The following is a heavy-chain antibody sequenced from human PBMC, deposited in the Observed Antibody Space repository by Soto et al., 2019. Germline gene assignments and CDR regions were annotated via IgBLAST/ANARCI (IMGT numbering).Heavy chain of an antibody. Sequence: AVKVSCKASGGTFSSYAISWVRQAPGQGLEWMGGIIPIFGTANYAQKFQGRVTITADESTSTAYMELSSLRSEDTAVYYCARDFVVVPAAVDYGMDVWGQGTTVTVSS. CDR3: ARDFVVVPAAVDYGMDV. V-gene: IGHV1-69*13. CDR2: IIPIFGTA. D-gene: IGHD2-2*01. J-gene: IGHJ6*02. CDR1: GGTFSSYA.